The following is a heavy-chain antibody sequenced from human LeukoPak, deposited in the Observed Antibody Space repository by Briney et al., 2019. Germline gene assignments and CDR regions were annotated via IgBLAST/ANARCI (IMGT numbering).Heavy chain of an antibody. CDR2: INPNSGGT. V-gene: IGHV1-2*06. J-gene: IGHJ3*02. D-gene: IGHD3-22*01. CDR3: AREYYDSSGYYYHDAFDI. Sequence: ASVKVSCKAAGYTFTGYYMHWVREAPGQGLEWMGRINPNSGGTNYAQKFQGRVTMTRDASISTTFWELSRLRYDDTAVYYCAREYYDSSGYYYHDAFDIWGQGTMVTVSS. CDR1: GYTFTGYY.